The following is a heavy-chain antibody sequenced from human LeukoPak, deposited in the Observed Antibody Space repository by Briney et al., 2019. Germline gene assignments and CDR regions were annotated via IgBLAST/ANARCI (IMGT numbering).Heavy chain of an antibody. CDR1: GGSISSGGYC. J-gene: IGHJ5*02. V-gene: IGHV4-31*03. Sequence: PSETLSLTCTVSGGSISSGGYCWSWIRQHPGKGLEWIGYIYYSGSTYYNPSLKSRVTISVDTSKNQFSLKLSSVTAADTAVYYCARDNDCSGGSCYSRWFDPWGQGTLVTVSS. CDR3: ARDNDCSGGSCYSRWFDP. D-gene: IGHD2-15*01. CDR2: IYYSGST.